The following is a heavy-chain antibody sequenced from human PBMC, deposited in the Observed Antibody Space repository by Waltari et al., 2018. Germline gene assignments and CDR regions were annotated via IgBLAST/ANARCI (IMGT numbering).Heavy chain of an antibody. V-gene: IGHV4-34*01. CDR1: GGSFSGYY. Sequence: QVQLQQWGAGLLTPSETLSLTCAVYGGSFSGYYWSWIRQPPGKGLEWIGEINHSGSTNYNPSLKSRVTISVDTSKNQFSLKLSSVTAADTAVYYCARGRGAAAGTSRWFDPWGQGTLVTVSS. J-gene: IGHJ5*02. CDR2: INHSGST. CDR3: ARGRGAAAGTSRWFDP. D-gene: IGHD6-13*01.